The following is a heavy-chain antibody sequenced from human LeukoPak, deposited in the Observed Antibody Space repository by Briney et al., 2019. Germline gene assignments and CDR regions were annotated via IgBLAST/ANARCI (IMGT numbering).Heavy chain of an antibody. CDR2: ISAYNGNT. J-gene: IGHJ5*02. V-gene: IGHV1-18*04. CDR1: GYTFTSYG. CDR3: ARDSIAVAGTTRTGWFDP. Sequence: ASVKVSCKASGYTFTSYGISWVRQAPGQGLEWMGWISAYNGNTNYAQKLQGRVTMTTDTSTSTAYMELRSLRSDDTAVYYCARDSIAVAGTTRTGWFDPWGQGTLVTVPS. D-gene: IGHD6-19*01.